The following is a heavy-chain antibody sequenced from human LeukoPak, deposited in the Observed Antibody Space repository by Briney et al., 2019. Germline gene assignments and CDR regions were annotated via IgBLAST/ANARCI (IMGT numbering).Heavy chain of an antibody. J-gene: IGHJ4*02. CDR1: GGSISSGGYS. CDR2: IYHSGST. D-gene: IGHD2-21*02. V-gene: IGHV4-30-2*01. Sequence: PSETLSLTCAVSGGSISSGGYSWSWIRQPPGTGLEWIGYIYHSGSTYYNPSLKSRVTISVDRSKNQFSLKLSSVTAADTAVYYCAREEYCGGDCYYFDYWGQGTLVTVSS. CDR3: AREEYCGGDCYYFDY.